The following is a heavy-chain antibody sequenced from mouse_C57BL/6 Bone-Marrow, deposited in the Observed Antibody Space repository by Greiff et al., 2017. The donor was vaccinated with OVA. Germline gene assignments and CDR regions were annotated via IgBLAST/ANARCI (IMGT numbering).Heavy chain of an antibody. D-gene: IGHD2-4*01. J-gene: IGHJ3*01. CDR1: GYTFTSYW. Sequence: VQLQQPGAELVKPGASVKMSCKASGYTFTSYWITWVKQRPGQGLEWIGDIYPGSGSTNYNEKFKSKATLTVDTSSSTAYMQLSSPTSEDSAVYYCARAYYDYDAFAYWGQGTLVTVSA. V-gene: IGHV1-55*01. CDR2: IYPGSGST. CDR3: ARAYYDYDAFAY.